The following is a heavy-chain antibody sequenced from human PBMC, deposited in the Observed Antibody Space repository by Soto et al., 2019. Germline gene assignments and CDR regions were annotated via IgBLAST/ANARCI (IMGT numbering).Heavy chain of an antibody. J-gene: IGHJ4*02. V-gene: IGHV3-21*01. Sequence: EVQLVESGGGLVKPGGSLRLSWAASGFTFSSYSMNWVRQAPGKGLEWVSSISSSSSYIYYADSVKGRFTISRDNAKNSLYLQMNSLRAEDTAVYYCARVLPGYSSSWYDYWGQGTLVTVSS. D-gene: IGHD6-13*01. CDR1: GFTFSSYS. CDR2: ISSSSSYI. CDR3: ARVLPGYSSSWYDY.